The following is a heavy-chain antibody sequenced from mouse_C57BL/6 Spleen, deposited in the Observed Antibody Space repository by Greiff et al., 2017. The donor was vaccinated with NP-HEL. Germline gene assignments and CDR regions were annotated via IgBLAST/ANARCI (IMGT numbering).Heavy chain of an antibody. CDR3: AIPPPYGNYLAWFAY. CDR2: IYPGDGDT. Sequence: VKLVESGPELVKPGASVKISCKASGYAFSSSWMNWVKQRPGKGLEWIGRIYPGDGDTNYNGKFKGKATLTADKSSSTAYMQLSSLTSEDSAVYFCAIPPPYGNYLAWFAYWGQGTLVTVSA. CDR1: GYAFSSSW. D-gene: IGHD2-1*01. V-gene: IGHV1-82*01. J-gene: IGHJ3*01.